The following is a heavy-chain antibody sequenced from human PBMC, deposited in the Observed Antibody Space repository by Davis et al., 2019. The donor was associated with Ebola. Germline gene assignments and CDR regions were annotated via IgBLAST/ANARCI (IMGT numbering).Heavy chain of an antibody. CDR3: ARGNHYHDAFDI. V-gene: IGHV3-20*04. J-gene: IGHJ3*02. D-gene: IGHD1-14*01. CDR2: INWNGGST. Sequence: GESLKISCAASGLTFDDYGMSWVRQAPGKGLEWVSGINWNGGSTGYADSVKGRFTISRENAKNSLYLQMNSLRAGDTAVYYCARGNHYHDAFDIWVQGTMVTVSS. CDR1: GLTFDDYG.